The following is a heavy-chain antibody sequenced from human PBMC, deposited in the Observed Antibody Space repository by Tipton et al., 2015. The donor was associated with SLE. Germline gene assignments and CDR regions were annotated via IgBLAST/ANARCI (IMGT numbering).Heavy chain of an antibody. Sequence: QLVQSGAEVKKPGASVKVSCKASGYTFTSYGISWVRQAPGQGLEWMGWISAYNGNTNYAQKLQGRVTMTTDTSTSTAYMELRSLRSDDTAVYYCARDDSLVVVAATYAFDIWGQGTMGTVSS. D-gene: IGHD2-15*01. CDR2: ISAYNGNT. CDR3: ARDDSLVVVAATYAFDI. V-gene: IGHV1-18*01. J-gene: IGHJ3*02. CDR1: GYTFTSYG.